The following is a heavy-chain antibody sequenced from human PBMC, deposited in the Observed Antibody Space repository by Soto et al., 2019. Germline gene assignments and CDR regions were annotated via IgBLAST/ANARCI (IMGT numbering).Heavy chain of an antibody. V-gene: IGHV4-31*03. J-gene: IGHJ5*02. CDR2: FYSSGSI. CDR1: GYSITTGGYY. D-gene: IGHD3-22*01. Sequence: SETLSLTCSVSGYSITTGGYYWSWIRQHPGKGLEWIGSFYSSGSIIYNPSLKSRVSISGDTSRNQFSMTLTSVTAADTALYYCARMYSSGSGWFHPWGQGTLVTVSS. CDR3: ARMYSSGSGWFHP.